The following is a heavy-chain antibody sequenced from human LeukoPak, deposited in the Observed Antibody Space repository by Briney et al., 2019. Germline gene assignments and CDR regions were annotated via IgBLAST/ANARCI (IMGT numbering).Heavy chain of an antibody. Sequence: GGSLRLSCAASGFTFSTYWMTWVRQAPGKGLEWVANINQDGSEKNYVDSVKGRFTISRDNAKNSLYLQMNYLRTGDTAVYYCARPRYCSSTNCYIDYWGQGTLVTFSS. V-gene: IGHV3-7*01. CDR3: ARPRYCSSTNCYIDY. CDR1: GFTFSTYW. J-gene: IGHJ4*02. D-gene: IGHD2-2*01. CDR2: INQDGSEK.